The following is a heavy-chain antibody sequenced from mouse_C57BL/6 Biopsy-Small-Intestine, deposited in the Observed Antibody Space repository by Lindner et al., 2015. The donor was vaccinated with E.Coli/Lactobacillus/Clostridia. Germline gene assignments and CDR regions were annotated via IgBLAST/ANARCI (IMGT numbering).Heavy chain of an antibody. D-gene: IGHD1-1*01. CDR3: VRQGGYYYGSSPFDY. Sequence: VQLQESGGGLVQPKGSLKLSCAASDFTFNTYAMHWVRQAPGKGLEWVARIRSKTNNYATYYADSVKDRFTISRDDSENMLYLQMNNLKTEDTAVYYCVRQGGYYYGSSPFDYWGQGTTLTVSS. V-gene: IGHV10-3*01. CDR2: IRSKTNNYAT. CDR1: DFTFNTYA. J-gene: IGHJ2*01.